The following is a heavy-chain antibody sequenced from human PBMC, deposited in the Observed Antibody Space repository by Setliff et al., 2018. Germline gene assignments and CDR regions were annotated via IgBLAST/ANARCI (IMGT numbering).Heavy chain of an antibody. D-gene: IGHD3-16*02. J-gene: IGHJ5*02. Sequence: ASVKVSCKASRYTFTRYGISWVRQAPGQGLEWMGWISAYNGNTNYAQKLQGRVTMTTDTSTSTAYMELRSLRSDDTAVYYCARVNPTMITFGGVIVIWFDPWGQGTLVSVSS. CDR3: ARVNPTMITFGGVIVIWFDP. V-gene: IGHV1-18*01. CDR2: ISAYNGNT. CDR1: RYTFTRYG.